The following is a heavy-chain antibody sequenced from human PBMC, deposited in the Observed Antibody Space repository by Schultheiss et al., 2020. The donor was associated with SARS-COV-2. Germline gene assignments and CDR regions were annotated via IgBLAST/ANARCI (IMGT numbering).Heavy chain of an antibody. Sequence: SETLSLTCTVSGGSISSYYWSWIRQPPGKGLEWIGEINHSGSTNYNPSLKSRVTISVDTSKNQFSLKLSSVTAADTAVYYCARKSHRYSYGYHPWGQGTLVTVSS. CDR3: ARKSHRYSYGYHP. V-gene: IGHV4-34*01. CDR2: INHSGST. J-gene: IGHJ5*02. D-gene: IGHD5-18*01. CDR1: GGSISSYY.